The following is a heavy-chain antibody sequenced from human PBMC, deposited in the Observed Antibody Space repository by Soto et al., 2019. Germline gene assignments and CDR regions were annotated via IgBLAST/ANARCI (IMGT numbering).Heavy chain of an antibody. D-gene: IGHD6-19*01. CDR3: ARDLKQWLDRGDFDY. V-gene: IGHV3-21*01. CDR1: GFTFSSYS. J-gene: IGHJ4*02. CDR2: ISSSSSYI. Sequence: XGSLILSCSASGFTFSSYSMNWVRQAPGKGLEWVSSISSSSSYIYYADSVKGRFTISRDNAKNSLYLQMNSLRAEDTAVYYCARDLKQWLDRGDFDYWGQGTLVTVSS.